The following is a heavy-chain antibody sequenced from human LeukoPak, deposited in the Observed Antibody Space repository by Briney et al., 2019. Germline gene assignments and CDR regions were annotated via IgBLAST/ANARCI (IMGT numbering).Heavy chain of an antibody. CDR1: GFTFSSYG. Sequence: GGSLRLSCAASGFTFSSYGMHWVRQAPGKGLQWVAVIWSDGTNQYYADSVKGRFTISRDNSNSMLYLQMNSLRVDDSGVYYCAKDAQRGFDYSNSLQYWGQGALVTVSS. CDR3: AKDAQRGFDYSNSLQY. CDR2: IWSDGTNQ. D-gene: IGHD4-11*01. V-gene: IGHV3-33*06. J-gene: IGHJ4*02.